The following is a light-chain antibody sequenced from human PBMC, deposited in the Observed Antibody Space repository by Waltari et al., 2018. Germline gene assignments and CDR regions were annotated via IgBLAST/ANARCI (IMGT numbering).Light chain of an antibody. CDR1: QDIRTW. CDR3: QQSGTFPPT. V-gene: IGKV1-12*01. J-gene: IGKJ1*01. Sequence: DIRMTQSPSSVSASVGARVTITCRASQDIRTWLAWYQQKPGKAPRLLIYHASGLQSGVPSRFSGSGSGTDFTLTISSLQPEDFATYSCQQSGTFPPTFGPGTKVEI. CDR2: HAS.